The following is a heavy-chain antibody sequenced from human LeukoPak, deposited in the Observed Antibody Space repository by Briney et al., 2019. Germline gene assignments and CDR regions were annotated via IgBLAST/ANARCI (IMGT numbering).Heavy chain of an antibody. CDR2: IYPDDSDT. V-gene: IGHV5-51*01. J-gene: IGHJ5*02. CDR3: TRLTKNYSSSWLGCFDP. Sequence: GESLKISCKGSGYSFSTFWIGWVRQMPGKGLECMGIIYPDDSDTRYSPSFQGQVTISADKSINTAYLQWNSLKASDTAIYYCTRLTKNYSSSWLGCFDPWGQGTLVTVSS. D-gene: IGHD6-13*01. CDR1: GYSFSTFW.